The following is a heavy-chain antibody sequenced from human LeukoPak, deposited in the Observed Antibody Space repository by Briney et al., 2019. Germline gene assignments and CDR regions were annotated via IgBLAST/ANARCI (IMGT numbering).Heavy chain of an antibody. J-gene: IGHJ4*02. Sequence: PGRSLRLSCAASGFTFSSYGMRWVRQAPGKGLEWVAVISYDGSNKYYADSVKGRFTISRDNSKNTLYLQMNSLRAEDTAVYYCAKDSRTYDYVWGSTDYWGQGTLVTVSS. CDR3: AKDSRTYDYVWGSTDY. D-gene: IGHD3-16*01. CDR1: GFTFSSYG. CDR2: ISYDGSNK. V-gene: IGHV3-30*18.